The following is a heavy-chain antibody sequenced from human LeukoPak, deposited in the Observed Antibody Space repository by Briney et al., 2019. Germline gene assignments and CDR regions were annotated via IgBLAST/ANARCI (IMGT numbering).Heavy chain of an antibody. CDR2: ICPGDSDT. J-gene: IGHJ3*02. D-gene: IGHD6-19*01. V-gene: IGHV5-51*01. CDR3: ARDSPYSSGWRDAFDI. Sequence: PGESLKISCKGSGYSFTSYWIGWVRQMPGKGLEWMGIICPGDSDTRYSPSFQGQVTISADKSISTAYLQWSSLKASDTAMYYCARDSPYSSGWRDAFDIWGQGTMVTVSS. CDR1: GYSFTSYW.